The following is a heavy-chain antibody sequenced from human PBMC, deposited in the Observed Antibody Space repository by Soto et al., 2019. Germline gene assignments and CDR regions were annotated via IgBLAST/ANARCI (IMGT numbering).Heavy chain of an antibody. CDR2: ISAYNGNT. V-gene: IGHV1-18*01. CDR1: GYTFTSYG. Sequence: ASVKVSCKASGYTFTSYGISWVRQAPGQGLEWMGWISAYNGNTNYAQKFQGRVTMTKDTSTDTAYMELRSLISDDTAVYYCATTHNAEYFQHWGQGTLVTVSS. CDR3: ATTHNAEYFQH. D-gene: IGHD1-1*01. J-gene: IGHJ1*01.